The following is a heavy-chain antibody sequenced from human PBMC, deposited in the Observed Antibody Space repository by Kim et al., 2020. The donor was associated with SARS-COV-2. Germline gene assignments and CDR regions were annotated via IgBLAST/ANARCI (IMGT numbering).Heavy chain of an antibody. CDR3: ARGNIVVVPAAIADYYYYCGGDV. D-gene: IGHD2-2*01. V-gene: IGHV4-34*01. CDR2: INHSGST. CDR1: GGSFSGYY. Sequence: SETLSLTCAVYGGSFSGYYWSWIRQPPGKGLEWIGEINHSGSTNYNPSLKSRVTISVDTSKNQFTLKPSSVTAADTAVYYCARGNIVVVPAAIADYYYYCGGDVRGQGTPVTVSS. J-gene: IGHJ6*02.